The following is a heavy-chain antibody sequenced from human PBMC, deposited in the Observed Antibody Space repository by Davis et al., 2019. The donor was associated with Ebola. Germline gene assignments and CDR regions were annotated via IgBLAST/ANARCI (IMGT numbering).Heavy chain of an antibody. Sequence: AASVKVSCKASGYSFTRYYIHWVRQAPGQGPEGMGIINPGGGSTTYAQKFQGRVTMTRDTSTSTVYMELNNLRSEDTAMYYCARLGQQLLLGDWDYWGQGTLVTVSS. CDR3: ARLGQQLLLGDWDY. J-gene: IGHJ4*02. D-gene: IGHD1-26*01. V-gene: IGHV1-46*01. CDR1: GYSFTRYY. CDR2: INPGGGST.